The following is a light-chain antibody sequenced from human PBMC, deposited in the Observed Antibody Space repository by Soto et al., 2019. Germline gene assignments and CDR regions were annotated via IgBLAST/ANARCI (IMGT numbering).Light chain of an antibody. Sequence: QSALTQPASVYGSPGQSITISCTGTSSDVGDYNYVSWYQQHPGKAPKLIIYDVINRPSGVSNRFSGSKSDNTASLTISGRQAEDEADYYCCSYTSSSTRIVGGGTKVTVL. J-gene: IGLJ2*01. CDR2: DVI. CDR1: SSDVGDYNY. CDR3: CSYTSSSTRI. V-gene: IGLV2-14*01.